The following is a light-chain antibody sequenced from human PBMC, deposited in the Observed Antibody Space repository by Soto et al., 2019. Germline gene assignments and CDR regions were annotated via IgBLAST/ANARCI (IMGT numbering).Light chain of an antibody. Sequence: EIVWTQSPGTLSFSPGERATLSCRASQTISSSFLAWYQQKPGQAPRLLIYRASRRAPGIPDRFSGSGSWTDFTLTISRLEPEDFAVYYCHQFGSSPLDTFGPGTKVEIK. V-gene: IGKV3-20*01. CDR1: QTISSSF. CDR2: RAS. J-gene: IGKJ3*01. CDR3: HQFGSSPLDT.